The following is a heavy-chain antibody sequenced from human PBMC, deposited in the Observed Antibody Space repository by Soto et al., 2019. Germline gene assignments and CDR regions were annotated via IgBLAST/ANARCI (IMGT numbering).Heavy chain of an antibody. CDR3: ARGGSSSWYPGSNWFDP. Sequence: QVQLVQSGAEVKKPGASVKVSCKASGYTFTSYGISWVRQAPGQGLEWMGWISAYNGNTNYAQKLQGRVNMTTDTSTSTADMELRGLRSDDTAVYYCARGGSSSWYPGSNWFDPWGQGTLVTVSS. CDR1: GYTFTSYG. J-gene: IGHJ5*02. CDR2: ISAYNGNT. D-gene: IGHD6-13*01. V-gene: IGHV1-18*04.